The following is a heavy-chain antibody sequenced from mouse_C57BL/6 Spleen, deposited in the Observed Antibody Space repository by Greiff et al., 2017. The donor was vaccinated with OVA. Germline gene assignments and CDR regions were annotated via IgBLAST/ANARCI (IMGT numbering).Heavy chain of an antibody. CDR2: IYPSDSET. D-gene: IGHD1-1*02. J-gene: IGHJ3*01. V-gene: IGHV1-61*01. Sequence: QVQLQQPGAELVRPGSSVKLSCKASGYTFTSYWMDWVKQRPGQGLEWIGNIYPSDSETHYNQKFKDKATLTVDKSSSTAYMQLSSLTSEDSAVYCCTRPNYGFAYWGQGTLVTVSA. CDR1: GYTFTSYW. CDR3: TRPNYGFAY.